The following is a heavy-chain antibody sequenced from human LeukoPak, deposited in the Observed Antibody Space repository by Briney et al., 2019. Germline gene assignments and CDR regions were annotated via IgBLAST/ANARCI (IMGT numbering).Heavy chain of an antibody. Sequence: PGGSLRLSCAASGFTFSDYYMSWIRQAPGKWLEWVAVISYDGSNKYYADSVKGRFTISRDNSKNTVFMEMNSLKPEDTALYYCARSEHIVVVTSTPASYWGQGTLVTVSS. CDR1: GFTFSDYY. CDR2: ISYDGSNK. J-gene: IGHJ4*02. CDR3: ARSEHIVVVTSTPASY. V-gene: IGHV3-30-3*01. D-gene: IGHD2-21*02.